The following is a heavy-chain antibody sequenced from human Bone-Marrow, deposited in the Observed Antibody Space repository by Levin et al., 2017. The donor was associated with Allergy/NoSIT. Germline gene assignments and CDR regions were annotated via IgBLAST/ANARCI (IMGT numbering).Heavy chain of an antibody. CDR1: GFTFSNYW. CDR3: ARGDYGDQHRWFDP. CDR2: IKQDGSEK. J-gene: IGHJ5*02. D-gene: IGHD4-17*01. V-gene: IGHV3-7*01. Sequence: PGGSLRLSCVASGFTFSNYWMNWVRQAPGKGLEWVANIKQDGSEKYYVDSVKGRFTISRDNAKNSVYLQMNSLRGEDTAVYYCARGDYGDQHRWFDPWGQGTLVTVSS.